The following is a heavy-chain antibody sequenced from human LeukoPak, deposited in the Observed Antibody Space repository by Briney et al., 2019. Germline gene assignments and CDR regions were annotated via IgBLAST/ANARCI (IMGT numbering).Heavy chain of an antibody. J-gene: IGHJ4*02. CDR3: ARHSGMTTVTAYLDY. CDR2: IYHSGST. Sequence: PSETLSLTCAVSGYSISSGYYWGWIRQPPGKGLEWIGSIYHSGSTYYNPSLKSRVTISVDTSKNQFSLKLNSVTAADTAVYYCARHSGMTTVTAYLDYWGQGTLVTVSS. V-gene: IGHV4-38-2*01. CDR1: GYSISSGYY. D-gene: IGHD4-17*01.